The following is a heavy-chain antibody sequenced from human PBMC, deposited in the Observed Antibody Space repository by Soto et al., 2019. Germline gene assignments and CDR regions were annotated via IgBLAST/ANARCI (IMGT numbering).Heavy chain of an antibody. CDR3: AREGGESSDGLYYFDS. CDR2: IYYSGDT. D-gene: IGHD3-16*01. Sequence: SSETLSLTCTVSGGSTSSDNYWSWIRQPPGKGLEWIGHIYYSGDTDYNPSLKSRLAISIDTSKNQFSLKLSSVTAADTAVYFCAREGGESSDGLYYFDSWGLGSLVTVSS. V-gene: IGHV4-30-4*01. CDR1: GGSTSSDNY. J-gene: IGHJ4*02.